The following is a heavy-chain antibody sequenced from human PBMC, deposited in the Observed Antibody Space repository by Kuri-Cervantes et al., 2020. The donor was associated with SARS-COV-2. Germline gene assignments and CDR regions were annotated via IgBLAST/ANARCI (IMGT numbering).Heavy chain of an antibody. Sequence: ASVKVSCKASGYTFTGYYMHWVRQAPGQGLEWMGWISAYNGNTNYAQKLQGRVTMTTDTSTSTAYMELRSLRSDDTAVYYCARDPGYSSGWYSLFDYWGQGTLVTVSS. J-gene: IGHJ4*02. V-gene: IGHV1-18*04. CDR1: GYTFTGYY. CDR2: ISAYNGNT. CDR3: ARDPGYSSGWYSLFDY. D-gene: IGHD6-19*01.